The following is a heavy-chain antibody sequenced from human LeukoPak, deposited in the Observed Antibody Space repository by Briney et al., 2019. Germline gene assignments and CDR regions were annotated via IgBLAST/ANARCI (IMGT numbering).Heavy chain of an antibody. Sequence: SQTLSLTCAISGDSVSSNSAAWNWITQSPSRGLEWLGRTYYRSKWYKDYAVFVKSRISINPDTSKNQLSLQLNSVTPEDTGVYYCTSTGSGSSFDYWGQGTLVTVSS. J-gene: IGHJ4*02. D-gene: IGHD3-10*01. CDR3: TSTGSGSSFDY. V-gene: IGHV6-1*01. CDR2: TYYRSKWYK. CDR1: GDSVSSNSAA.